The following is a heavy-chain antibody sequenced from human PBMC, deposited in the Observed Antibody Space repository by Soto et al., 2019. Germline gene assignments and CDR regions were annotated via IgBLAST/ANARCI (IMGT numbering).Heavy chain of an antibody. D-gene: IGHD2-15*01. CDR2: FRESGGTT. V-gene: IGHV3-23*01. Sequence: VQLSESGGGLVQPWGSLRLSCAASGFTFSSSAMSWVRQAPAKGLEWVSTFRESGGTTHYAHSVKGRSSISRDTSKHKLQLHFNSRSAEARAIYYWANDSHWDIIAATQDSWGEGTLETVS. J-gene: IGHJ1*01. CDR1: GFTFSSSA. CDR3: ANDSHWDIIAATQDS.